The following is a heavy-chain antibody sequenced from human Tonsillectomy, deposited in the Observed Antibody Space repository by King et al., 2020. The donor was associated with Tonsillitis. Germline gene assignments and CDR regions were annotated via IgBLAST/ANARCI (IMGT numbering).Heavy chain of an antibody. J-gene: IGHJ3*02. D-gene: IGHD6-13*01. V-gene: IGHV1-2*02. Sequence: QLVQSGAEVKKPGASVKVSCKASGYTLTDYYMHWVRQAPGQGLEWMGWINAKSGGTNYAQQFQGRVTMTRETSISTAYMELSRVRSDDTAVYYCARDPSRGAATADDAFDIWGQGTMVTVS. CDR3: ARDPSRGAATADDAFDI. CDR1: GYTLTDYY. CDR2: INAKSGGT.